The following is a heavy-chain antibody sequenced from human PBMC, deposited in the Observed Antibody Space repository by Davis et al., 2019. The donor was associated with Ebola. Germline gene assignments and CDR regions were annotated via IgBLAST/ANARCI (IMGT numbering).Heavy chain of an antibody. CDR3: ARADSNYEERYYHYYMNV. CDR1: GFTFSSYS. D-gene: IGHD4-11*01. CDR2: ISSSSSTI. J-gene: IGHJ6*03. V-gene: IGHV3-48*04. Sequence: GESLKISCAASGFTFSSYSMNWVRQAPGKGLEWVSYISSSSSTIYYADSVKGRFTISRDNAKNSLYLQMNSLRAEDTAVYYCARADSNYEERYYHYYMNVWGKGTTVTVTS.